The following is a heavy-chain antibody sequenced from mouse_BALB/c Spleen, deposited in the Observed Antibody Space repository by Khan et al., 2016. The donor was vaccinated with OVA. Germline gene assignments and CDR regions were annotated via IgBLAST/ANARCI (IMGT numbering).Heavy chain of an antibody. J-gene: IGHJ2*01. V-gene: IGHV1-20*02. CDR3: TRNYRSDFDY. CDR2: INPHIGET. D-gene: IGHD1-1*01. CDR1: GYSFTGYF. Sequence: EVELVESGPELVRPGASVKISCKASGYSFTGYFMNWVMQSHGKSLEWIGRINPHIGETFYNQRFKDKATLTVDESSNTVHMELRSLASEDSAFYCCTRNYRSDFDYWGQGTTLTVSS.